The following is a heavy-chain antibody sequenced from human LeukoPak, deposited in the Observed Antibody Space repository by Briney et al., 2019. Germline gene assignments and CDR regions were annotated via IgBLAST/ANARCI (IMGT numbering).Heavy chain of an antibody. CDR2: IYYSGST. CDR1: GGSISSSSYY. V-gene: IGHV4-39*07. J-gene: IGHJ3*02. D-gene: IGHD3-3*01. CDR3: ARGRDRGYDFWSGYPPRGAFDI. Sequence: PETLSLTCTVSGGSISSSSYYWGWIRQPPGKGLEWIGSIYYSGSTYYNPSLKSRVTISVDTSKNQFSLKLSSVTAADTAVYYCARGRDRGYDFWSGYPPRGAFDIWGQGTMVTVSS.